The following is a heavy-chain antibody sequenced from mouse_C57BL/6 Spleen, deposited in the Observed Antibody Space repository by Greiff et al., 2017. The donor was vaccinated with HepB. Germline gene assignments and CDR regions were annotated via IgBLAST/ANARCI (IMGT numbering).Heavy chain of an antibody. J-gene: IGHJ2*01. CDR1: GYTFTDYY. Sequence: EVQLQQSGPELVKPGASVKISCKASGYTFTDYYMNWVKQSHGKSLEWIGDINPNNGGTSYNQKFKGKATLTVDKSSSTAYMELRSLTSGDSAVYYYARGYYASGYYFDCWGQGTTLTVSS. D-gene: IGHD1-1*01. CDR2: INPNNGGT. V-gene: IGHV1-26*01. CDR3: ARGYYASGYYFDC.